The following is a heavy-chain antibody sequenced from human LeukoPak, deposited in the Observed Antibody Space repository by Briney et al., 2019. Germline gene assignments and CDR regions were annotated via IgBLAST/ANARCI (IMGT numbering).Heavy chain of an antibody. CDR2: IYYSGST. J-gene: IGHJ4*02. CDR1: GGSISSSSYY. D-gene: IGHD2-2*01. V-gene: IGHV4-39*01. Sequence: SETLSLTCTVSGGSISSSSYYWGWIRQPPGKGLEWIGSIYYSGSTYYNPSLKSRVTISVDTSKNQFSLKLSSVTAADTAVFYCASPAGDWDRVDYWGQGILVTVSS. CDR3: ASPAGDWDRVDY.